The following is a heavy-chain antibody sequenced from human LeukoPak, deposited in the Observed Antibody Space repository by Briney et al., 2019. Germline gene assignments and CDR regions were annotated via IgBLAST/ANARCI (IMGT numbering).Heavy chain of an antibody. D-gene: IGHD6-13*01. Sequence: GGSLRLSCAASGFTFSNAWMSWVRQAPGKGLEWVANIKEDGSEKYYVDSVRGRFTISRDNAKNSLYLHMNSLRAEDTAVYYCARVHHSSSWGTDDCWGQGTLVTVSS. J-gene: IGHJ4*02. V-gene: IGHV3-7*01. CDR2: IKEDGSEK. CDR1: GFTFSNAW. CDR3: ARVHHSSSWGTDDC.